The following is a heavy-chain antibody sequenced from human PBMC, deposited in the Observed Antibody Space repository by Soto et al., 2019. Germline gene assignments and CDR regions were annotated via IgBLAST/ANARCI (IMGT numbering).Heavy chain of an antibody. D-gene: IGHD3-3*01. CDR2: INAGNGNT. Sequence: ASVKVSCKASGYTFPSYAMHWVRPAPGQRLEWLGWINAGNGNTKYSQKFQGRVTITRDTSASTAYMELSSLRSEDTAVYYCAREKLYDFWSGYDFGGAFDIWGQGTMVTVSS. CDR1: GYTFPSYA. V-gene: IGHV1-3*01. CDR3: AREKLYDFWSGYDFGGAFDI. J-gene: IGHJ3*02.